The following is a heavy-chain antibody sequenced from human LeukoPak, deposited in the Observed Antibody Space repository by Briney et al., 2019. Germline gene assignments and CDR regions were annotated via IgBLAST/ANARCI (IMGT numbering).Heavy chain of an antibody. D-gene: IGHD4-23*01. CDR2: IIPIFGTA. V-gene: IGHV1-69*13. CDR1: GGTFSSYA. J-gene: IGHJ4*02. CDR3: ARDLEDYGGNSG. Sequence: ASAKVSCKASGGTFSSYAISWVRQAPGQGLEWMGGIIPIFGTANYAQKFQGRVTITADESTSTAYMELSSLRSEDTAVYYCARDLEDYGGNSGWGQGTLVTVSS.